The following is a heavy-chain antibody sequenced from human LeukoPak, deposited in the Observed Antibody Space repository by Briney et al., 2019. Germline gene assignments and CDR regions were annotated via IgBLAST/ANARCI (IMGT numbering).Heavy chain of an antibody. Sequence: GGSLRLSCAASGFTFSSYTINWVRQAPGKGLEWVSSISSSGSYVYYADSVKGRFTVSRDNAKNSLYLQMKSLRAEDTAVYYCARDRGSRRYNNGYSEYWGQGTLVTVSS. J-gene: IGHJ4*02. CDR3: ARDRGSRRYNNGYSEY. V-gene: IGHV3-21*01. CDR1: GFTFSSYT. CDR2: ISSSGSYV. D-gene: IGHD5-18*01.